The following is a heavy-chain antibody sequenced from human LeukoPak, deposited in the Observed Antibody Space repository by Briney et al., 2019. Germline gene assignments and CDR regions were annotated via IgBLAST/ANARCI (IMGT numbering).Heavy chain of an antibody. D-gene: IGHD3-10*01. CDR3: ARDNDRYYGSGSYYNGYDY. V-gene: IGHV1-18*04. Sequence: ASVKVSCKASGYTFTSYYMHWVRQAPGQGLEWMGWISAYNDNTNYAQKFQGRVTMTTDTSTSTAYMELRSLRSDDTAVYYCARDNDRYYGSGSYYNGYDYWGQGTLVTVSS. CDR2: ISAYNDNT. J-gene: IGHJ4*02. CDR1: GYTFTSYY.